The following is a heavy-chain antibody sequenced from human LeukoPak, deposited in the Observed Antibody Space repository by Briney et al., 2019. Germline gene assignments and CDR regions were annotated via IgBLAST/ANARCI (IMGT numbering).Heavy chain of an antibody. CDR1: VLTVSSNY. CDR2: IYAGGTT. CDR3: ARGPPPERFSVPYCKGYFEN. V-gene: IGHV3-53*01. J-gene: IGHJ4*02. D-gene: IGHD1-26*01. Sequence: GGSLRLSCAASVLTVSSNYISWLRQAPGKGLEWVSIIYAGGTTYYADSVKGRFTISRDNSKNKLYLQMNSLSAEDTAVYYRARGPPPERFSVPYCKGYFENWGQGTLVTVSS.